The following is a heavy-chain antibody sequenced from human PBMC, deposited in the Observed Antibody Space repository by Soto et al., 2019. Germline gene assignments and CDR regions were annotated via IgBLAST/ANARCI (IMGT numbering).Heavy chain of an antibody. V-gene: IGHV3-74*03. CDR1: GFTFTSYW. CDR2: INSDGRTT. CDR3: ARAHIYGGSCFHL. D-gene: IGHD3-3*02. J-gene: IGHJ1*01. Sequence: EKQLVESGGGLVQPGGSLRLSCSASGFTFTSYWMHWVRQVPGKGPEWVSRINSDGRTTEYAEFVKGRFTISRDNAKNTMDLQMNSLRAEDTSVYYCARAHIYGGSCFHLLGQGTLVTVSS.